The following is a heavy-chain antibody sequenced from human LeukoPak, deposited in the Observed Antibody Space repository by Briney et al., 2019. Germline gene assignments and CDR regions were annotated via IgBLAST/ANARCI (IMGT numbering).Heavy chain of an antibody. Sequence: SETLSLTCTVSGGSISSYYWSWIRQPPGKGLEWIGSIYYSGSTYYNPSLKSRVTISVDTSKNQFPLKLSSVTAADTAVYYCARQEYYYDSSGYLDAFDIWGQGTMVTVSS. CDR2: IYYSGST. CDR3: ARQEYYYDSSGYLDAFDI. D-gene: IGHD3-22*01. CDR1: GGSISSYY. V-gene: IGHV4-39*01. J-gene: IGHJ3*02.